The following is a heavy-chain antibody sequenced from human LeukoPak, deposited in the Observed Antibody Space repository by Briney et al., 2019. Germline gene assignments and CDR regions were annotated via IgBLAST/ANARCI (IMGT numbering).Heavy chain of an antibody. D-gene: IGHD2-2*01. CDR3: ARDLRSLSEEVPVEGAFDI. CDR1: GFTFTTYW. CDR2: IKQDGTEK. V-gene: IGHV3-7*01. Sequence: PGGPLRLSCAASGFTFTTYWMSWVRQAPGKGLEWVANIKQDGTEKYYVDSVKGRFTISRDNAKNSLYLQMNSLRAEDTAVYYCARDLRSLSEEVPVEGAFDIWGQGTMVTVSS. J-gene: IGHJ3*02.